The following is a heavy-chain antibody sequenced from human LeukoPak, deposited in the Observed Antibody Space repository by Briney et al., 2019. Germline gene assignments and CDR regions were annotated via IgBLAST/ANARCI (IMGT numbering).Heavy chain of an antibody. CDR3: ARVGSSSWYEGYYYYMDV. J-gene: IGHJ6*03. V-gene: IGHV3-30*01. CDR1: GFTFSSYA. Sequence: GGSLRLSCAASGFTFSSYAMHWVRQAPGKGLEWVAVISYDGSNKYYADSVKGRFTISRDNSKNTLYLQMNSLRAEDTAVYYCARVGSSSWYEGYYYYMDVWGKGTTVTVSS. CDR2: ISYDGSNK. D-gene: IGHD6-13*01.